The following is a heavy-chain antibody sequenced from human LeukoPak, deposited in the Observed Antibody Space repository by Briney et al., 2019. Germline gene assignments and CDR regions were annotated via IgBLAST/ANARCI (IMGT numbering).Heavy chain of an antibody. J-gene: IGHJ6*02. Sequence: ASVKVSCKASGYTFTGYYMHWMRQAPGQGLEWMGWINPNSGGTNYAQKFQGRVTMTRDTSISTAYMELSRLRSDDTAVYYCASPRGSTSLYYYYYGMDVWGQGTTVTVSS. V-gene: IGHV1-2*02. CDR2: INPNSGGT. CDR1: GYTFTGYY. CDR3: ASPRGSTSLYYYYYGMDV. D-gene: IGHD2-2*01.